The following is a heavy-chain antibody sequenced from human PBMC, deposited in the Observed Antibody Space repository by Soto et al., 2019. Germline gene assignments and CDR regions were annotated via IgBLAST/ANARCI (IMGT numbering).Heavy chain of an antibody. V-gene: IGHV4-34*01. D-gene: IGHD3-22*01. J-gene: IGHJ4*02. Sequence: SETLSLTCAVYGGSFSGYYWSWIRQPPGRGLEWIGEINHSGSTNYNPSLKSRVTISVDTSKNQFSLKLSSVTAADTAVYYCAREDYYDSSGYYPLDYWGQGTLVTVSS. CDR2: INHSGST. CDR1: GGSFSGYY. CDR3: AREDYYDSSGYYPLDY.